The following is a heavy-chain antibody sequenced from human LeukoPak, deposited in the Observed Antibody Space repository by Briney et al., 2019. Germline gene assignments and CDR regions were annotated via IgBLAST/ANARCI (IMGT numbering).Heavy chain of an antibody. CDR1: GGSFSGYY. J-gene: IGHJ6*03. CDR3: ARVPRPQGYYYMDV. D-gene: IGHD1-1*01. Sequence: SETLSLSCAVYGGSFSGYYWSWLRQPPGKGLEWIGEINHSGSTNYNPSLKSRVTISVDTSKNQFSLKLSSVTAADTAVYYCARVPRPQGYYYMDVWGKGTTVTVSS. CDR2: INHSGST. V-gene: IGHV4-34*01.